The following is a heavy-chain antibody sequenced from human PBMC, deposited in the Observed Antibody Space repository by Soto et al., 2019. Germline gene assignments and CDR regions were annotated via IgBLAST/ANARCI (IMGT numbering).Heavy chain of an antibody. J-gene: IGHJ4*02. CDR2: ISSSSSYI. Sequence: GGSLRLSCAASGFTFSSYSMNWVRQAPGKGLEWVSSISSSSSYIYYADSVKGRFTISRDNSKNTLYLQMNSLRAEDTAVYYCAKDRAYSSSWLDYWGQGTLVTVSS. CDR3: AKDRAYSSSWLDY. V-gene: IGHV3-21*01. CDR1: GFTFSSYS. D-gene: IGHD6-13*01.